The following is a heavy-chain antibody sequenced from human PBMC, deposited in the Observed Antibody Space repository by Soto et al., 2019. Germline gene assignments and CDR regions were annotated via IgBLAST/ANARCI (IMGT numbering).Heavy chain of an antibody. D-gene: IGHD3-16*01. CDR2: IKQDGSEK. Sequence: XVSLSLSCAACGFTFITYWMTWVRQAPGKGLEWVANIKQDGSEKYYVDSVKGRFTISRDNAKNSVYLQMNSLRAEDTAVYYCVSDYGRSYFDYWGQGTLVTGSS. CDR3: VSDYGRSYFDY. CDR1: GFTFITYW. V-gene: IGHV3-7*03. J-gene: IGHJ4*02.